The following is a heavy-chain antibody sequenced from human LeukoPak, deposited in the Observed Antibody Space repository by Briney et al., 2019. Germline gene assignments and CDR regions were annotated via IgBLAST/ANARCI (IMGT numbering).Heavy chain of an antibody. V-gene: IGHV3-64*01. CDR1: GFTFSSCE. CDR2: ISSNGDST. CDR3: ARDRPGDV. J-gene: IGHJ6*04. Sequence: GGSLRLSCAASGFTFSSCEMHWVRQAPGKGLEYVSAISSNGDSTYYANFVKGRFIISRDNSKNTLYLQMGSLRPEDMAVYYCARDRPGDVWGEGTTVTVSS.